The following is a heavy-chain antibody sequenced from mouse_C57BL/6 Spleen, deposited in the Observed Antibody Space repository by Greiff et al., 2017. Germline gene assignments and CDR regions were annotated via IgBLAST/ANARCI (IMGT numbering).Heavy chain of an antibody. CDR1: GYTFTGYW. CDR3: ARNGSSPFAY. V-gene: IGHV1-9*01. D-gene: IGHD1-1*01. CDR2: ILPGSGST. J-gene: IGHJ3*01. Sequence: VKLMESGAELMKPGASVKLSCKATGYTFTGYWIEWVKQRPGHGLEWIGEILPGSGSTIYNEKFKGKATFTADTSSNTAYMQLSSLTTEDSAIYYCARNGSSPFAYWGQGTLVTVSA.